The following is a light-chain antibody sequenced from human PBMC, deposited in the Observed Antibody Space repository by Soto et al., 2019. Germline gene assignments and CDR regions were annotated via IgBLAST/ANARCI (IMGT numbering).Light chain of an antibody. J-gene: IGKJ4*01. Sequence: DIQMTQSPSSLSASVGDRVTITCRASQSISSYLNWYQQKPGKAPKLLIYAASSLQSGVQSRFSGSGSGTDFTLTISSLQPEDFATYYCQQSYSTPYTFGGGTKVDIK. CDR2: AAS. V-gene: IGKV1-39*01. CDR1: QSISSY. CDR3: QQSYSTPYT.